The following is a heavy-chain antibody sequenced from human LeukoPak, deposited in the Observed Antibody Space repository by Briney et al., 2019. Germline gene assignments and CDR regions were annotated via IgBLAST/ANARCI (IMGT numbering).Heavy chain of an antibody. CDR1: GYTFTSYA. J-gene: IGHJ4*02. Sequence: ASVKVSCKASGYTFTSYAMHWVRQAPGQRLEWMGWINAGNGNTKYSQKFQGRVTFTRDTSASTAYMELSSLRSEDTAVYYCARDGGYCSSTSCYSFDYWGQGTLVTVSS. V-gene: IGHV1-3*01. CDR2: INAGNGNT. D-gene: IGHD2-2*01. CDR3: ARDGGYCSSTSCYSFDY.